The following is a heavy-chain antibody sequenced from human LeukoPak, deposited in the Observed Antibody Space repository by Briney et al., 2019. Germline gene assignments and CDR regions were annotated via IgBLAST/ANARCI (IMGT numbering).Heavy chain of an antibody. CDR1: GYSISGGYY. J-gene: IGHJ4*02. CDR3: VRTTYYYDTSGHLGFDH. D-gene: IGHD3-22*01. CDR2: IFHSGIS. Sequence: SETLSLTCAVSGYSISGGYYWGWIRQPPGKGLEWIGNIFHSGISHYNPSLGSRLTMSVDTSKNQFSLNLRSVTAADTAVYYCVRTTYYYDTSGHLGFDHWGQGTLVTVSS. V-gene: IGHV4-38-2*01.